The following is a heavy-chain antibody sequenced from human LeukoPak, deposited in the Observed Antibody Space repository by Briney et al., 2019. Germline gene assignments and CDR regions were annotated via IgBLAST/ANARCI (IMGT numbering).Heavy chain of an antibody. D-gene: IGHD3-10*01. Sequence: ASVNVSCKASGYTFTSYGISWVRQAPGQGREWMGLSSAYNGNTNYAQKLQGRVTLTTDPSKSTASMELRSLSSDDTAVYYCARSSYYGSGSPFDYWGQGTLVTVSS. J-gene: IGHJ4*02. CDR2: SSAYNGNT. CDR1: GYTFTSYG. V-gene: IGHV1-18*01. CDR3: ARSSYYGSGSPFDY.